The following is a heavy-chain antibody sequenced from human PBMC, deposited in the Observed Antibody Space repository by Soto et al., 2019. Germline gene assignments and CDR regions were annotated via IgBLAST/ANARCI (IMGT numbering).Heavy chain of an antibody. Sequence: EVQLVESGGGLVQPGGSLRLSCAASGFTFSSYWMSWVRQAPGKGLEWVANIKQDGSEKYYVDSVKGRFTISRDNAKNSLYLQMNSLRAEDTAVYYCARVTSSRYYYYYGMDVWGQGTTVTVSS. CDR2: IKQDGSEK. CDR1: GFTFSSYW. D-gene: IGHD2-2*01. V-gene: IGHV3-7*03. CDR3: ARVTSSRYYYYYGMDV. J-gene: IGHJ6*02.